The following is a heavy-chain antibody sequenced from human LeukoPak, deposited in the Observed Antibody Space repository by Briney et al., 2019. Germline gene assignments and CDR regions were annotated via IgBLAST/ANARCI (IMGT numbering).Heavy chain of an antibody. CDR2: IYHSGST. CDR3: AREIATSGGNSRAFDY. V-gene: IGHV4-4*02. CDR1: GGSISSSNW. D-gene: IGHD4-23*01. Sequence: PSETLSLTCAVSGGSISSSNWWSWVRQPPGKGLEWIGEIYHSGSTNYNPSLKSRVTMSVDTSKNQFSLKLTSVTAADTAVYYCAREIATSGGNSRAFDYWGQGTLVTVSS. J-gene: IGHJ4*02.